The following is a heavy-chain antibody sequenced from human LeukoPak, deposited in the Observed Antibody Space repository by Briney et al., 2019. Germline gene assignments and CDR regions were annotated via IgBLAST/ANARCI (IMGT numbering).Heavy chain of an antibody. V-gene: IGHV3-23*01. Sequence: GGSLRLSCAASGFTFSTYGMSWVRQAPGKGPEWISAVAGNGGTTYSSDSVKGRFTISRDNSKNTLYLQMNSLRGEDTAVYYCAKEPDYGDYFDYWGQGTLVTVSS. D-gene: IGHD4-17*01. CDR3: AKEPDYGDYFDY. J-gene: IGHJ4*02. CDR1: GFTFSTYG. CDR2: VAGNGGTT.